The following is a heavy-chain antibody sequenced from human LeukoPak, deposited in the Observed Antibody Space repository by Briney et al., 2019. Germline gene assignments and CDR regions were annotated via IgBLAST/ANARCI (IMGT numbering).Heavy chain of an antibody. CDR3: AREGEGMGYSSSYGGANYYYYYMDV. V-gene: IGHV4-61*02. J-gene: IGHJ6*03. D-gene: IGHD6-13*01. Sequence: PSQTLSLTCTVSGGSISSGSYYWSWIRQPAGKGLEWIGRIYTSGSTNYNPSLKSRVTISVDTSKNQFSLKLSSVTAADTAVYYCAREGEGMGYSSSYGGANYYYYYMDVWGKGTTVTISS. CDR2: IYTSGST. CDR1: GGSISSGSYY.